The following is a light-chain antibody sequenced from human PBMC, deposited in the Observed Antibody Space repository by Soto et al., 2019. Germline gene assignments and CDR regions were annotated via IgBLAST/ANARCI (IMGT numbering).Light chain of an antibody. CDR3: GCYGGGNLWV. V-gene: IGLV2-8*01. J-gene: IGLJ3*02. Sequence: QSVLTQPPSASGSPGQSVTISCTGTSSDVGTHGYVSWYQQHAGKAPKLMIYDVSKRPSGVPDRFSGSKSDNTASLTVSRLEAEDEAYYYCGCYGGGNLWVFGGGTKLTVL. CDR1: SSDVGTHGY. CDR2: DVS.